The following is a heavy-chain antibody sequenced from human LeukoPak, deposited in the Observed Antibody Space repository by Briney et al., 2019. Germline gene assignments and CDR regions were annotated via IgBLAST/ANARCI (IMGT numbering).Heavy chain of an antibody. CDR2: IYYSGST. D-gene: IGHD5-12*01. V-gene: IGHV4-39*01. J-gene: IGHJ5*02. CDR3: ARAGGIVATPDGFGFDP. CDR1: GGSISSSSYY. Sequence: SETLSLTCTVSGGSISSSSYYWGWIRQPPGKGLEWIGSIYYSGSTYYNPSLKSRVTISVDTSKNQFSLKLSSVTAADTAVYYCARAGGIVATPDGFGFDPWGQGTLVTVSS.